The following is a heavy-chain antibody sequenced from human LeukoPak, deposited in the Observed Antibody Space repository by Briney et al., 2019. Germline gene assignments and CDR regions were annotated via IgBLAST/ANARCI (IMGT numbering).Heavy chain of an antibody. V-gene: IGHV1-2*02. CDR3: ARGEIVVVAADGWFDP. Sequence: ASVKVPCKASGYTFTGYYMHWVRQAPGQGLEWMGWINPNSGGTNYAQKFQGRVTMTRDTSISTAYMELSRLRSDGTAVYYCARGEIVVVAADGWFDPWGQGTLVTVSS. CDR2: INPNSGGT. D-gene: IGHD2-15*01. CDR1: GYTFTGYY. J-gene: IGHJ5*02.